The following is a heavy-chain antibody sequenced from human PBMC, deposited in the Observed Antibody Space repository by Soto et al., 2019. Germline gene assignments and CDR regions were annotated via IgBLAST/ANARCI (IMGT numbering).Heavy chain of an antibody. J-gene: IGHJ4*02. V-gene: IGHV3-21*01. Sequence: EVQLVESGGGLVKPGGSLRLSCAASGFNFSSYSMNWVRQAPGKGLEWVSSISSSSSYIYYADSVKGRFTISRDNAKNSLYLQMNSLRAEDTAVYYCASHPSDSSAYWYYFDYWGQGTLVTVSS. D-gene: IGHD3-22*01. CDR3: ASHPSDSSAYWYYFDY. CDR2: ISSSSSYI. CDR1: GFNFSSYS.